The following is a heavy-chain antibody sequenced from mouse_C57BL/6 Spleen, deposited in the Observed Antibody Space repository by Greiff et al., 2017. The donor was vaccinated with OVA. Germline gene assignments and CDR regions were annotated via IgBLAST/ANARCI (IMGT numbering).Heavy chain of an antibody. Sequence: VQLQQSGPVLVKPGASVKMSCKASGYTFTDYYMNWVKQSHGKSLEWIGVINPYNGGTSYNQKFKGKATLTVDKSSSTAYMELNSLTSEDSAVYYCARTTVVATGYFDDWGQGTTLTVSS. CDR1: GYTFTDYY. CDR2: INPYNGGT. CDR3: ARTTVVATGYFDD. V-gene: IGHV1-19*01. J-gene: IGHJ2*01. D-gene: IGHD1-1*01.